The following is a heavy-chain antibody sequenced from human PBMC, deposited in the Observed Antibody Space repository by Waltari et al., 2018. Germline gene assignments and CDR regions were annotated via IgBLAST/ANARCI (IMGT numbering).Heavy chain of an antibody. D-gene: IGHD3-16*01. CDR3: ARAWGLRGAFDI. CDR2: IYYSGGT. J-gene: IGHJ3*02. Sequence: QVQLQESGPGLVKPSETLSLTCTVSGGSISSYYWSWIRQPPGKGLEWIGYIYYSGGTHYNPSLKSRVTISVDTSKNQFSLKLSSVTAADTAVYYCARAWGLRGAFDIWGQGTMVTVSS. CDR1: GGSISSYY. V-gene: IGHV4-59*01.